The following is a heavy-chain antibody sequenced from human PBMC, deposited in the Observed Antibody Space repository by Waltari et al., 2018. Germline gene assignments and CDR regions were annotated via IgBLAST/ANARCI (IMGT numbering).Heavy chain of an antibody. J-gene: IGHJ4*02. V-gene: IGHV3-9*03. Sequence: EVRVVESGGGLVQPGRSRRVSCAHCGFTFGDFALHWVRQGPGKGLEWVAGISWNSGCIGYADSVKGRFTISRDNAKNSLYLQMNSLRADDMALYYCTKDVTAACSAQFDYWGQGTLVSVSS. CDR3: TKDVTAACSAQFDY. D-gene: IGHD6-13*01. CDR2: ISWNSGCI. CDR1: GFTFGDFA.